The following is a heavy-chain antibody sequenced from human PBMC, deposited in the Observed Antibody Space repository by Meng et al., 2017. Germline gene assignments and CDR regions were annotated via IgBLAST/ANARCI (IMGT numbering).Heavy chain of an antibody. CDR2: INHSGNT. Sequence: QGQLQQLGAGLLKPSETLSLTCAVYGGSFSGYYWSWIRQPPGKGLEWIGEINHSGNTNYNPSLKSRVTISVDTSKNQFSLKLSSVTAADTAVYYCARRRGGSSDWFDPWGQGTLVTVSS. J-gene: IGHJ5*02. V-gene: IGHV4-34*01. D-gene: IGHD6-6*01. CDR1: GGSFSGYY. CDR3: ARRRGGSSDWFDP.